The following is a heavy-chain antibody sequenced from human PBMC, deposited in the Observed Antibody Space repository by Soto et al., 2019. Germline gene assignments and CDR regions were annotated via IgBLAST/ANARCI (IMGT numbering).Heavy chain of an antibody. CDR2: IGGSGGST. D-gene: IGHD6-6*01. J-gene: IGHJ4*02. CDR3: AKGIGVRPGTFDY. CDR1: GFTFTSYA. V-gene: IGHV3-23*01. Sequence: GGSLRLSCVVSGFTFTSYAMSWVRQAPGKGLEWVSGIGGSGGSTYYTDSVKGRFTISRDNSKNMLYLQMNSLSAEDTAVYYCAKGIGVRPGTFDYWGQGTPVTVSS.